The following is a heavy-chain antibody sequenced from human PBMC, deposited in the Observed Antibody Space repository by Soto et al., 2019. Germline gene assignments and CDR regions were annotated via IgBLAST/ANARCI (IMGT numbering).Heavy chain of an antibody. CDR1: GFTLSDFA. CDR3: ASPVGDFDPYFDD. J-gene: IGHJ4*02. CDR2: ISYDGSKK. V-gene: IGHV3-30-3*01. Sequence: PGGSLRLSCAASGFTLSDFAMHWVRQAPGKGLEWVAVISYDGSKKYFADSVKGRFTISRDNSNNTLYLQMNSLRPDDTAVYHCASPVGDFDPYFDDXGPGTLVTVSS. D-gene: IGHD4-17*01.